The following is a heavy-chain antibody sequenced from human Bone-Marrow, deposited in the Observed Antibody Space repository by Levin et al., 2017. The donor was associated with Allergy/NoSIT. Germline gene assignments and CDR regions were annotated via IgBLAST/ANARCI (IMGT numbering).Heavy chain of an antibody. CDR2: MNPNSGNT. D-gene: IGHD5-18*01. J-gene: IGHJ6*02. V-gene: IGHV1-8*01. CDR3: ARGKGAMVPIYYYYYGMDV. CDR1: GYTFTSYD. Sequence: ASVKVSCKASGYTFTSYDINWVRQATGQGLEWMGWMNPNSGNTGYAQKFQGRVTMTRNTSISTAYMELSSLRSEDTAVYYCARGKGAMVPIYYYYYGMDVWGQGTTVTVSS.